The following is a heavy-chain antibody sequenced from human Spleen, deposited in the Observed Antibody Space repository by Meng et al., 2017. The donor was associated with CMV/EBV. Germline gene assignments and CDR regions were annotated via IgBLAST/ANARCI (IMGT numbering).Heavy chain of an antibody. CDR3: ARQGGGRGGWPRFFDY. V-gene: IGHV4-39*01. D-gene: IGHD6-19*01. CDR1: GDSISSDSYY. CDR2: MSYSGST. J-gene: IGHJ4*02. Sequence: SETLSLTCSVSGDSISSDSYYWGWIRQPPGKGLEWIGSMSYSGSTFYMPSLKSRVTISVDTSKNQFSLKLKSVTAADTAVYYCARQGGGRGGWPRFFDYWGQGTRVTVP.